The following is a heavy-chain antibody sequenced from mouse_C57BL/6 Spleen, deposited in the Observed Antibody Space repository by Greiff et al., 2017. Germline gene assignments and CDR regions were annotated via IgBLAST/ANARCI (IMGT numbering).Heavy chain of an antibody. CDR2: IDPGSGGT. J-gene: IGHJ1*03. Sequence: QVQLQQSGAELVRPGTSVKVSCKASGYAFTNYLIEWVKQRPGQGLEWIGVIDPGSGGTNYNEKFKGKATLTADKSSSTAYMQLSSLTSEDTAVYFCAREAQATRYFDVWGTGTTVTVSS. CDR3: AREAQATRYFDV. D-gene: IGHD3-2*02. CDR1: GYAFTNYL. V-gene: IGHV1-54*01.